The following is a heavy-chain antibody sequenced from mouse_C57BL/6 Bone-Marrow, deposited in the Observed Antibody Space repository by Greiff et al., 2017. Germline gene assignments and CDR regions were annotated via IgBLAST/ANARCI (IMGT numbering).Heavy chain of an antibody. CDR2: IDPEIGDT. D-gene: IGHD2-3*01. J-gene: IGHJ2*01. Sequence: DVKLQESGAELVRPGASVKLSCTASGFNFKDDYIHWVKQRPEQGLEWIGWIDPEIGDTESASKFQGKATITSDTSSNTAYLQLSSLTSEDTAVYYRSSFDGNYFDFWGQGTPLTVAS. V-gene: IGHV14-4*01. CDR3: SSFDGNYFDF. CDR1: GFNFKDDY.